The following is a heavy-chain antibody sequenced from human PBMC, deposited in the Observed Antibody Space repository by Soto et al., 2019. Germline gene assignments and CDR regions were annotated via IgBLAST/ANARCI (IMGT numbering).Heavy chain of an antibody. V-gene: IGHV4-59*01. CDR1: GGSISSYY. CDR2: IYYSGST. D-gene: IGHD6-6*01. Sequence: PSETLSLTCTVSGGSISSYYWSWIRQPPGKGLEWIGYIYYSGSTNYNPSLKSRVTISVDTSKNQFSLKLSSVTAADTAVYYFARVPLLYSSSSGYWYYGMDVWGQGTTVTVS. J-gene: IGHJ6*02. CDR3: ARVPLLYSSSSGYWYYGMDV.